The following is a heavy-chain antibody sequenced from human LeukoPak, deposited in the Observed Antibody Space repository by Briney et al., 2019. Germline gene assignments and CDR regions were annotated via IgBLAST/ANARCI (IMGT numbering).Heavy chain of an antibody. D-gene: IGHD6-6*01. Sequence: ASVKVSCKASGGTFSSYAISWVRQAPGQGLEWMGRIIPIFGIANYAQKFQGRVTITADKSTSTAYMELSSLRSEDTAVYYCARYIAARDDYWGQGTLVTVSS. V-gene: IGHV1-69*04. CDR2: IIPIFGIA. CDR3: ARYIAARDDY. J-gene: IGHJ4*02. CDR1: GGTFSSYA.